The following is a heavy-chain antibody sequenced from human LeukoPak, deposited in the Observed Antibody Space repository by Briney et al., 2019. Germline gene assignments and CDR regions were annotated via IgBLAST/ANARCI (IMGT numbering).Heavy chain of an antibody. Sequence: GESLKISCKASGYSFTSYWMSWVRQAPGKGLEWVANIKQDGSEKYYVDSVKGRFTISRDNAKNSLYLQMNSLRAEDTAVYYCARQTGSGLFILPGGQGTLVTVSS. J-gene: IGHJ4*02. CDR2: IKQDGSEK. D-gene: IGHD3/OR15-3a*01. CDR3: ARQTGSGLFILP. V-gene: IGHV3-7*01. CDR1: GYSFTSYW.